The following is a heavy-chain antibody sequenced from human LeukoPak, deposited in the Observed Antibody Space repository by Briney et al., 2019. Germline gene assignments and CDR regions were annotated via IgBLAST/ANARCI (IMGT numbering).Heavy chain of an antibody. CDR2: IYYSGST. J-gene: IGHJ5*02. D-gene: IGHD4-17*01. CDR1: GGSISSHY. Sequence: PSGTLSLTCSVSGGSISSHYWSWIRQPPGKGLEWIGYIYYSGSTKYNPPLKSRVTISVDTSKNQFSLKLSSVTAADTAVYYCARGGTTVTPGLLWFDPWGQGTLVTVSS. CDR3: ARGGTTVTPGLLWFDP. V-gene: IGHV4-59*11.